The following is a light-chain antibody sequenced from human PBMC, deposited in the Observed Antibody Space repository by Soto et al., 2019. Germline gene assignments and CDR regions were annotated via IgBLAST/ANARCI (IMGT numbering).Light chain of an antibody. CDR3: PQTDNIRT. CDR2: DAN. J-gene: IGKJ5*01. CDR1: KNINNY. V-gene: IGKV1-33*01. Sequence: DFQMTQSPSSLSASVGDRATIXXQPGKNINNYLYWYQQKPGRATELMIDDANNLEGGVPSRFRRSGCGADFTFIISRLQPEDIATSYYPQTDNIRTFGQGTRLDIK.